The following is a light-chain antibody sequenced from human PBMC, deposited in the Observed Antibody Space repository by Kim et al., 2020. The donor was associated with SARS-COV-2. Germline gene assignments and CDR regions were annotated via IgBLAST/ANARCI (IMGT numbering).Light chain of an antibody. CDR3: QVWDSSSDHRGV. V-gene: IGLV3-21*04. J-gene: IGLJ3*02. Sequence: SYELTQPPSVSVAPGKTARITCGGNNNGSKSVHWYQQKPGQAPVLVIYYDSDRPSGIPERFSGSNSGNTATLTISRVEAGDEADYYCQVWDSSSDHRGVFGVGTQLTVL. CDR1: NNGSKS. CDR2: YDS.